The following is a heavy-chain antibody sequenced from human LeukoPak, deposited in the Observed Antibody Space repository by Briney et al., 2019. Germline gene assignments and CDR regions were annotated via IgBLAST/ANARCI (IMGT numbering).Heavy chain of an antibody. Sequence: GESLKISCKGSGYSFSTYWIGWVRQMPGKGLEWMGIIYPGDSDTRYSPSFQGQVSISTDKSINTAYLQWSSLKASDTAMYYCARGRVVPVDRHYYGMDVWGQGTTVTVSS. J-gene: IGHJ6*02. V-gene: IGHV5-51*01. D-gene: IGHD2-2*01. CDR1: GYSFSTYW. CDR2: IYPGDSDT. CDR3: ARGRVVPVDRHYYGMDV.